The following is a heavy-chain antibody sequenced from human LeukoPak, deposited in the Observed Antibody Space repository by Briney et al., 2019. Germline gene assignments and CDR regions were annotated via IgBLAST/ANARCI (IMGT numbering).Heavy chain of an antibody. CDR2: IYWDDDK. J-gene: IGHJ3*01. D-gene: IGHD3-16*01. Sequence: SGPTLVKPTQTLTLTCTFSGFSLSTNGVGVGWIRQPPGKALEWLALIYWDDDKRYSPSLKRRLTITKDTSKNQVVLTMTNMDPVDTATYYCAHRDPMGGAFDFWGQGTMVTVSS. CDR3: AHRDPMGGAFDF. V-gene: IGHV2-5*02. CDR1: GFSLSTNGVG.